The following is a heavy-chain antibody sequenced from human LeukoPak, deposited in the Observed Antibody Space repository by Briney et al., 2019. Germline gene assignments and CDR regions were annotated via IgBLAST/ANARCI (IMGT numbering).Heavy chain of an antibody. Sequence: KASETLSLTCTVSGGSISSYYWSWIRQPPGKGLEWIGYIYYSGSTNYNPSLKSRVTISVDTSKNQFSLKLSSVTAADTAVYYCARGGCSSTSCYAFYYYYYMDVWGKGTTVTVSS. CDR1: GGSISSYY. CDR2: IYYSGST. V-gene: IGHV4-59*01. CDR3: ARGGCSSTSCYAFYYYYYMDV. J-gene: IGHJ6*03. D-gene: IGHD2-2*01.